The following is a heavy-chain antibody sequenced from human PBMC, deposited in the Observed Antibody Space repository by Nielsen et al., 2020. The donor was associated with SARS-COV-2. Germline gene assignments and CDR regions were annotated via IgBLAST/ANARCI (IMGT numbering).Heavy chain of an antibody. Sequence: GSLRLSCSVSGGSIGTYRWNWIRQTPGKGLEWIGYIYHIGSTNYNPSLESRVRMSIDTSKNQFSLKLTSVTATDTAMYYCARSPHMGGSDWAYYFDSWGLGTLVTVSS. J-gene: IGHJ4*02. CDR1: GGSIGTYR. CDR3: ARSPHMGGSDWAYYFDS. D-gene: IGHD1-26*01. V-gene: IGHV4-59*01. CDR2: IYHIGST.